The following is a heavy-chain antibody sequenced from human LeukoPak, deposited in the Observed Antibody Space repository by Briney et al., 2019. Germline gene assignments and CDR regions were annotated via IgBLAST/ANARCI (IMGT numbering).Heavy chain of an antibody. CDR1: GFTFSGYY. D-gene: IGHD2-21*01. V-gene: IGHV3-11*01. CDR2: ISGSGTTT. J-gene: IGHJ4*02. Sequence: GGSLRLSCAASGFTFSGYYMSWIRQAPGKGLEWVSYISGSGTTTFFADSVKGRFTISRDNFRNTLSLQMNSLRAEDTALYYCAKSDCGGIGCKLLNFWGQGTLVTVS. CDR3: AKSDCGGIGCKLLNF.